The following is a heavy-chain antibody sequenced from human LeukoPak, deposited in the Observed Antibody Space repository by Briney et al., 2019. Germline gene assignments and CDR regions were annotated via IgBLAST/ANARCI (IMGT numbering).Heavy chain of an antibody. V-gene: IGHV3-21*01. J-gene: IGHJ4*02. CDR2: ISSSSSYI. CDR3: ARDSGSGWIDY. Sequence: PGGSLRLSCAASGFTFSSYSMNWVRQAPGKGLEWVSSISSSSSYIYYADSVKGRFTISRDNAKNSLYLRMNSLRAEDTAVYYCARDSGSGWIDYWGQGTLVTVSS. CDR1: GFTFSSYS. D-gene: IGHD6-19*01.